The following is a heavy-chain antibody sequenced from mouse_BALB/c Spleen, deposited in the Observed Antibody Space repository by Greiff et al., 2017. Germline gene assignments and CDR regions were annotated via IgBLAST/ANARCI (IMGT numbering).Heavy chain of an antibody. CDR3: TRRGVDGYYVDAMDY. CDR2: IYPGNSDT. D-gene: IGHD2-3*01. Sequence: VQLQQSGTVLARPGASVKMSCKASGYTFTSYWMHWVKQRPGQGLEWIGAIYPGNSDTSYNQKFKGKAKLTAVTSTSTAYMELSSLTNEDSAVYYCTRRGVDGYYVDAMDYWGQGTSVTVSS. J-gene: IGHJ4*01. V-gene: IGHV1-5*01. CDR1: GYTFTSYW.